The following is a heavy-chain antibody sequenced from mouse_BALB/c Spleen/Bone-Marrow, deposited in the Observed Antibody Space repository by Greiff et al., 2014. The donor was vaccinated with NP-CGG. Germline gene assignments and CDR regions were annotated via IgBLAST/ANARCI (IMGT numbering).Heavy chain of an antibody. CDR1: GYTFTDYE. CDR2: IDPETGGT. Sequence: QVQLKESGAELVRPGASVTLSCKASGYTFTDYEMHWVKQTPVHGLEWIGAIDPETGGTAYNQKFKGKATLTADKSSSTAYMELRSLTSEDSAVYYCTRDDSSRWYFDVWGAGTTVTVSS. CDR3: TRDDSSRWYFDV. D-gene: IGHD1-1*01. J-gene: IGHJ1*01. V-gene: IGHV1-15*01.